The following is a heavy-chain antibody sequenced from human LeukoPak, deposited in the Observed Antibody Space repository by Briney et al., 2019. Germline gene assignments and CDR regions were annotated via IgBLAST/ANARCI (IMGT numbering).Heavy chain of an antibody. D-gene: IGHD2/OR15-2a*01. CDR1: GCTFSSDN. V-gene: IGHV3-21*01. CDR3: ATGSCNITPCYIRAHFFQY. CDR2: ISAGGDYI. Sequence: PGGSLRLSCEDSGCTFSSDNMNWVRQAPGEGLEWVSSISAGGDYIYYADSVKGRFTVSRDNAKNSLNLKMNSLRVEDTAVYYCATGSCNITPCYIRAHFFQYWGQGTLVTVSS. J-gene: IGHJ1*01.